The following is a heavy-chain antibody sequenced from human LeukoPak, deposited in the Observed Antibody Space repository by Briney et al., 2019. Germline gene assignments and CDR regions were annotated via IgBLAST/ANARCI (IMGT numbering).Heavy chain of an antibody. CDR2: IYYGGST. CDR1: GGSISSGGYY. Sequence: PSQTLSLTCTVSGGSISSGGYYWSWIRQHPGKGLEWIGYIYYGGSTYYNPPLKSRVTISVDTSKNQFSLKLSSVTAADTAVYYCAGITMVRGVISAAFDIWGQGTMVTVSS. J-gene: IGHJ3*02. V-gene: IGHV4-31*03. CDR3: AGITMVRGVISAAFDI. D-gene: IGHD3-10*01.